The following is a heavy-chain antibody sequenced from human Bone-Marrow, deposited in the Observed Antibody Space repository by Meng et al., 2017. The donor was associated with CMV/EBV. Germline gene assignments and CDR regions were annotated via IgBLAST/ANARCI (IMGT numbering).Heavy chain of an antibody. CDR1: GFTFSSYG. Sequence: GKSLKISCAASGFTFSSYGMHWVRQAPGKGLEWVAVIWYDGSNKYYADSVKGRFTISRDNSKNTLYLQMNSLRAEDTAVYYCAKDPAATSYYYDSSGYYGYWGQGTLVTVSS. D-gene: IGHD3-22*01. J-gene: IGHJ4*02. CDR3: AKDPAATSYYYDSSGYYGY. V-gene: IGHV3-33*06. CDR2: IWYDGSNK.